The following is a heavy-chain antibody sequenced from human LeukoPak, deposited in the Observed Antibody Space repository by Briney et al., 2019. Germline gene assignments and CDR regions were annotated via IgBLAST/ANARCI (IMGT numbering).Heavy chain of an antibody. V-gene: IGHV4-61*02. CDR2: IYTSGST. CDR3: ARPDYGGWFDP. D-gene: IGHD4-23*01. Sequence: RASETLSLTCTVSGGSISSGSYYWSWIRQPAGKGLEWIGRIYTSGSTNYNPSLKSRVTISVDTSKNQFSLKLSSVTAADTAVYYCARPDYGGWFDPWGQGTLVTVSS. J-gene: IGHJ5*02. CDR1: GGSISSGSYY.